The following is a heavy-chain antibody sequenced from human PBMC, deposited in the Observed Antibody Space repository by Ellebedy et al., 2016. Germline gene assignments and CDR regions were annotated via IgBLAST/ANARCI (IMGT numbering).Heavy chain of an antibody. Sequence: SVKVSCXASVYTFTSYAVHWVRQAPGQRLECMGWINAGNGNTKYSQKFQGRVTITRDTSASTAYMELSSLRSEDTAVYYCARQDTAFLDGMDVWGQGTTVTVSS. J-gene: IGHJ6*02. CDR2: INAGNGNT. D-gene: IGHD5-18*01. CDR3: ARQDTAFLDGMDV. CDR1: VYTFTSYA. V-gene: IGHV1-3*01.